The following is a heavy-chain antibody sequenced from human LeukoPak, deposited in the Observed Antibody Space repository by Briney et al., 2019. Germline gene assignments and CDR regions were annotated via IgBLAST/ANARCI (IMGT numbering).Heavy chain of an antibody. V-gene: IGHV1-18*01. CDR3: ARVAANREDYYYYYYMDV. CDR1: GYTFTSYG. CDR2: ISAYNGNT. Sequence: ASVKVSCKASGYTFTSYGISWVRQAPGQGLEWMGWISAYNGNTNYAQKLQGRVTMTTDTSTSTAYMELRSLRSDDTAVYYCARVAANREDYYYYYYMDVWGKGTTVTVSS. D-gene: IGHD2-15*01. J-gene: IGHJ6*03.